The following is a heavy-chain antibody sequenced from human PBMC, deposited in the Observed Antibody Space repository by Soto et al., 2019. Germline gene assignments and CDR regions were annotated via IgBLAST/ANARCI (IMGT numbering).Heavy chain of an antibody. CDR3: ARKYSRGAFDI. Sequence: PSETLSLTCTVSGGSISSSSYYWGWIRQPPGKGLEWIGSIYYSGSTYYNPSLKSRVTISVDTSKNQFSLKLSSVTAVDTAIYYCARKYSRGAFDIWGQGTMVTVSS. J-gene: IGHJ3*02. V-gene: IGHV4-39*07. CDR1: GGSISSSSYY. CDR2: IYYSGST. D-gene: IGHD2-15*01.